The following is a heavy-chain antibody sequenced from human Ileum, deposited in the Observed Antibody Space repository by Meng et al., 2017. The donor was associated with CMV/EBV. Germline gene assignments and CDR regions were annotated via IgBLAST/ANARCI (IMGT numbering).Heavy chain of an antibody. D-gene: IGHD6-13*01. CDR2: ISSGGVT. Sequence: CEAPGFTVGRSYMSWVRQAPGKGLGWVALISSGGVTYYADSVKGRFTISRDNSKDTLYLQMNSLRAEDTAVYYCARVYSSFWFYFDYWGQGTLVTVSS. CDR3: ARVYSSFWFYFDY. V-gene: IGHV3-53*01. CDR1: GFTVGRSY. J-gene: IGHJ4*02.